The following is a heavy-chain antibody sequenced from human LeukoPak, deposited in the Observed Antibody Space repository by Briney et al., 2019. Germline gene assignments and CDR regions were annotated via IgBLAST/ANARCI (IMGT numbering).Heavy chain of an antibody. J-gene: IGHJ4*02. CDR2: IAHDGSNK. Sequence: GGSLRLSCAASGFTFSNYVMQWVRQAPGKGLEWVALIAHDGSNKYYADSVKGRFTISRENSKNTVYLQMNSLRPEDTAVYSCARDYGSSSVPGYWGQGTLVTVSS. CDR3: ARDYGSSSVPGY. D-gene: IGHD6-6*01. CDR1: GFTFSNYV. V-gene: IGHV3-30*03.